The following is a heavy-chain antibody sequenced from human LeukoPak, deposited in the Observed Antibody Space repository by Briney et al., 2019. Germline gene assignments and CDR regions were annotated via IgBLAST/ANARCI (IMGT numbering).Heavy chain of an antibody. CDR1: GYKFTNYG. CDR3: ATFAWSSSGFYYHDAFDI. D-gene: IGHD3-22*01. V-gene: IGHV1-18*01. J-gene: IGHJ3*02. CDR2: ISTYNANT. Sequence: ASVKVSCKASGYKFTNYGISWVRQAPGQGLEWMGWISTYNANTKSAQKLQGRVTLTTDTSTSTAYMELRSLRSDDTAVYFCATFAWSSSGFYYHDAFDIWGQGTKVTVSS.